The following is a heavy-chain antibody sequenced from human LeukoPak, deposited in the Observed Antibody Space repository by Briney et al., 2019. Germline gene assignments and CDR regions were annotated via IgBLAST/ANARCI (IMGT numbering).Heavy chain of an antibody. J-gene: IGHJ4*01. CDR1: GGSISSSSYY. CDR3: ARDPYPSRGGFDY. CDR2: IYYSGST. D-gene: IGHD3-10*01. Sequence: SETLSLTCTVSGGSISSSSYYWGWIRQPPGKGLEWIGSIYYSGSTYYNPSLKSRVTISVDTSKNQFSLKLSSVTAADTAVYYCARDPYPSRGGFDYWGQEPWSPSPQ. V-gene: IGHV4-39*07.